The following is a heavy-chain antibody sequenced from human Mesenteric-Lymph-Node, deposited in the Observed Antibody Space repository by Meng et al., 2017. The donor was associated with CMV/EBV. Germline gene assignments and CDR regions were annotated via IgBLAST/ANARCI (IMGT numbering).Heavy chain of an antibody. CDR1: GYTFTDYY. CDR3: ARDSLAAAAGVDY. CDR2: INPNSGGA. D-gene: IGHD6-13*01. Sequence: KASGYTFTDYYLQWVRQAPGQGLEWVGRINPNSGGADYAQKFQGRVTMTRDTSISTAYMELSRLRSDDTAVYYCARDSLAAAAGVDYWGQGTLVTVSS. V-gene: IGHV1-2*06. J-gene: IGHJ4*02.